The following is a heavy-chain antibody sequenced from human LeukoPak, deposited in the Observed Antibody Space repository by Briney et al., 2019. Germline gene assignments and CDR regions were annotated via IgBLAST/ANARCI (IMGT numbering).Heavy chain of an antibody. CDR2: IYYSGST. CDR1: GGSISSGGYY. Sequence: SETLSPTCTVSGGSISSGGYYWSWIRQHPGKGLEWIGYIYYSGSTYYNPSLKSRVTISVDTSKNQFSLRLSSVTAADTAVYYCARVAAAGSRDFDYWGQGTLVTVSS. CDR3: ARVAAAGSRDFDY. D-gene: IGHD6-13*01. J-gene: IGHJ4*02. V-gene: IGHV4-31*03.